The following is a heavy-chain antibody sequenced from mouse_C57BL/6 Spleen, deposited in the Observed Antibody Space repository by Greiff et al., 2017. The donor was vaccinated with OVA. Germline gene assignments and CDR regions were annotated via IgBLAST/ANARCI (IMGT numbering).Heavy chain of an antibody. CDR3: AKHEGEDYGGSYAMDY. Sequence: VKLVESGPGLVAPSQSLSITCTVSGFSLTSYGVDWVRQPPGKGLEWLGVIWGGGSTNYNSALMSRLSISKDNSKSQVFLKMNSLQTDDTAMYYCAKHEGEDYGGSYAMDYWGQGTSVTVSS. CDR2: IWGGGST. J-gene: IGHJ4*01. D-gene: IGHD2-4*01. V-gene: IGHV2-9*01. CDR1: GFSLTSYG.